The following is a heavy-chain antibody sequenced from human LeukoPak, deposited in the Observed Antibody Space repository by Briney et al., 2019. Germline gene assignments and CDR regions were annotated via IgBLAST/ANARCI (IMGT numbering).Heavy chain of an antibody. V-gene: IGHV4-59*01. CDR3: ARGTPGIAAAFDWFDP. J-gene: IGHJ5*02. CDR1: GGSISSYY. CDR2: IYYSGST. Sequence: SETLSLTCTVAGGSISSYYWSWIRQPPGKGLEWIGYIYYSGSTNYNPSLKSRVTISVDTSKNQFSLKLSSVTAADTAVYYCARGTPGIAAAFDWFDPWGQGTLVTVSS. D-gene: IGHD6-13*01.